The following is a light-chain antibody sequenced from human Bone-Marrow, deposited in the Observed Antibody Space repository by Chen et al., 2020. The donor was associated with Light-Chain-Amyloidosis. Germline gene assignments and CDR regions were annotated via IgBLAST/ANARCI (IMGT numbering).Light chain of an antibody. J-gene: IGLJ2*01. CDR3: QYYDNGLSLYVV. CDR1: SSNIGAGYD. Sequence: QSVLTQPPSVSGAPGQKVTISCTGSSSNIGAGYDVHWYQQLPGTAPNLLVYGNNIRPTGVPDRFAASECGTSASLAITGLQAEDEADYYCQYYDNGLSLYVVFGGGTKLTVL. V-gene: IGLV1-40*01. CDR2: GNN.